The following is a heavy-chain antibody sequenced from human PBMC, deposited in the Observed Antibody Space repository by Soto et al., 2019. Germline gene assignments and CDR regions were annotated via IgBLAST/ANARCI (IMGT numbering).Heavy chain of an antibody. CDR3: ARGRGVGIAAAGALYFLDY. CDR2: INHSGST. Sequence: SETLSLTCAVYGGSFSGYYWSWIRQPPGKGLEWIGEINHSGSTNYNPSLKSRVTISVDTSKNQFSLKLSSVTAADTAVYYCARGRGVGIAAAGALYFLDYWGQGTLVTVSS. D-gene: IGHD6-13*01. V-gene: IGHV4-34*01. CDR1: GGSFSGYY. J-gene: IGHJ4*02.